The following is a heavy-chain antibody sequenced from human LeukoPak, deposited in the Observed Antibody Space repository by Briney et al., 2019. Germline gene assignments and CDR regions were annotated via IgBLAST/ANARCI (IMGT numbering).Heavy chain of an antibody. CDR1: GFPFSIHG. J-gene: IGHJ4*02. Sequence: PGGSLRLSCAGSGFPFSIHGMNWVRQAPGKGLEWVSGISPGGGPTYYADSVKGRFTISRDNSKNTLYLQMNSLRAEDTAVYYCAIVTANYFDYWGQGTLVTVSS. D-gene: IGHD3-16*01. CDR3: AIVTANYFDY. V-gene: IGHV3-23*01. CDR2: ISPGGGPT.